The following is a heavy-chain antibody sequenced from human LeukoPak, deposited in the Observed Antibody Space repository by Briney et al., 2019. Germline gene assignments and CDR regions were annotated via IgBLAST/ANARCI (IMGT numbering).Heavy chain of an antibody. CDR2: ISWNSGSI. CDR1: GFTFDDYA. V-gene: IGHV3-9*01. J-gene: IGHJ4*02. D-gene: IGHD6-19*01. CDR3: AKDGYSSGWLDY. Sequence: GGSLRLSCAASGFTFDDYAMHWVRQAPGKGLEWDSGISWNSGSIGYADSVKGRFTISRDSAKNSLYLQMNSLRAEDTALYYCAKDGYSSGWLDYWGQGTLVTVSS.